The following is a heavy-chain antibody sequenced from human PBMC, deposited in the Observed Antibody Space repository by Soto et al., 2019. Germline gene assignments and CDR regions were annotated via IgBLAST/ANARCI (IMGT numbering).Heavy chain of an antibody. CDR2: INSDGSST. J-gene: IGHJ4*02. Sequence: GGSLSLSCAASGFTFSSYWMHWVRQAPGKGLVWVSRINSDGSSTSYADSVKGRFTISRDNAKNTLYLQMNSLRAEDTAVYYCARGKQLKDASGNDYWGQGTLVTVSS. CDR1: GFTFSSYW. D-gene: IGHD5-18*01. CDR3: ARGKQLKDASGNDY. V-gene: IGHV3-74*01.